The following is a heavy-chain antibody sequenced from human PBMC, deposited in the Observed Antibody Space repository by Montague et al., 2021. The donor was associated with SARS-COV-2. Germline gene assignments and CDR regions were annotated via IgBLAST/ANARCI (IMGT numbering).Heavy chain of an antibody. Sequence: SPRLSCAASGFTFSSYAMHWVRQAPGKGLEWVAVISYDGSNKYYADSVKGRFTISRDNSKNTLYPQMNSLRAEDTAVYYCASGLLWFGEPDYWGQGTLVTVSS. J-gene: IGHJ4*02. V-gene: IGHV3-30-3*01. CDR3: ASGLLWFGEPDY. D-gene: IGHD3-10*01. CDR2: ISYDGSNK. CDR1: GFTFSSYA.